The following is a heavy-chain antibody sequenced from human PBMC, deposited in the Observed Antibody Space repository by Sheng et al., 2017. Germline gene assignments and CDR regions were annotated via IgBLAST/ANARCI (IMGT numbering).Heavy chain of an antibody. J-gene: IGHJ3*02. CDR3: ARGYYDILTGYYSGNDAFDI. Sequence: EVQLVESGGGLVKPGGSLRLSCAASGFTFSSYSMNWVRQAPGKGLEWVSSISSSSSYIYYADSVKGRFTISRDNAKNSLYLQMNSLRAEDTAVYYCARGYYDILTGYYSGNDAFDIWGQGTMV. CDR2: ISSSSSYI. D-gene: IGHD3-9*01. CDR1: GFTFSSYS. V-gene: IGHV3-21*01.